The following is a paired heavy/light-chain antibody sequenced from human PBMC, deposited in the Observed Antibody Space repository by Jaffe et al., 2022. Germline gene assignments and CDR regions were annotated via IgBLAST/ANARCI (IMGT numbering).Light chain of an antibody. CDR1: NIGSKS. CDR2: YDS. Sequence: SYVLTQPPSVSVAPGKTARITCGGNNIGSKSVHWYQQKPGQAPVLVIYYDSDRPSGIPERFSGSNSGNTATLTISRVEAGDEADYYCQVWDSSSDHRSYVFGTGTKVTVL. J-gene: IGLJ1*01. CDR3: QVWDSSSDHRSYV. V-gene: IGLV3-21*04.
Heavy chain of an antibody. CDR1: GFTFSDYY. CDR2: ISSSGSTI. D-gene: IGHD2-15*01. Sequence: QVQLVESGGGLVKPGGSLRLSCAASGFTFSDYYMSWIRQAPGKGLEWVSYISSSGSTIYYADSVKGRFTISRDNAKNSLYLQMNSLRAEDTAVYYCASLLFYCSGGSCYPGDAFDIWGQGTMVTVSS. V-gene: IGHV3-11*01. J-gene: IGHJ3*02. CDR3: ASLLFYCSGGSCYPGDAFDI.